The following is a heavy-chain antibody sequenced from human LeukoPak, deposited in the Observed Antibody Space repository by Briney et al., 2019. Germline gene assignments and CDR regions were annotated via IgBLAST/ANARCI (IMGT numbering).Heavy chain of an antibody. CDR2: IYPGDSDT. D-gene: IGHD4-17*01. CDR3: ARHTEMTTVTTVFDY. J-gene: IGHJ4*02. V-gene: IGHV5-51*01. Sequence: GESLQISCQGSGYSFTSYWIGWVRQMPGKGLEWMGIIYPGDSDTRYSPSFQGQVTISADKSISTAYLQWSSLKASDTAMYYCARHTEMTTVTTVFDYWGQGTLVTVSS. CDR1: GYSFTSYW.